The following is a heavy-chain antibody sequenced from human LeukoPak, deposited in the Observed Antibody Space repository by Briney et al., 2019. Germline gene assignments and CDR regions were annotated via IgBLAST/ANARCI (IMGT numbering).Heavy chain of an antibody. CDR2: INHSGST. V-gene: IGHV4-34*01. CDR1: GGSFSGYY. D-gene: IGHD4-11*01. J-gene: IGHJ4*02. Sequence: ASETLSLTCAVYGGSFSGYYWSWIRQPPGKGLEWIGEINHSGSTNYNPSLKSRVTISVETSTTQFSLKLRSVTAADTAVYYCARRIELDYSNYGYYFDYWGQGTLVTVSS. CDR3: ARRIELDYSNYGYYFDY.